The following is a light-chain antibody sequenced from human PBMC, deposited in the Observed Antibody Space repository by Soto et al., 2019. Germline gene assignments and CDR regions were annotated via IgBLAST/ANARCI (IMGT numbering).Light chain of an antibody. CDR1: SSDVGASNY. Sequence: QSALTQPASVSGSPGQSITISCTGTSSDVGASNYVSWYQQYPGMAPKLMIYDVSNRPSGVSNRFSGSKSGNTASLTISGLQAEDEADYYCASYTISSTPLYVFGTGTKVTVL. V-gene: IGLV2-14*01. CDR3: ASYTISSTPLYV. CDR2: DVS. J-gene: IGLJ1*01.